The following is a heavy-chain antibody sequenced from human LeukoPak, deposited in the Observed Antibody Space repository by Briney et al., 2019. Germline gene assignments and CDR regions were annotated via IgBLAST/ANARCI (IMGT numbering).Heavy chain of an antibody. J-gene: IGHJ5*02. CDR2: IYPGDSDT. CDR1: GYTFTSYW. CDR3: ARHGEKENYFDP. V-gene: IGHV5-51*01. Sequence: PGESLKISCKGSGYTFTSYWIGWVRQMPGKGLEWMGIIYPGDSDTRYSPSFQGQVTISADKSSSTAYLQWSSLQASDSAMYYCARHGEKENYFDPWGQGTLVTVSS. D-gene: IGHD3-10*01.